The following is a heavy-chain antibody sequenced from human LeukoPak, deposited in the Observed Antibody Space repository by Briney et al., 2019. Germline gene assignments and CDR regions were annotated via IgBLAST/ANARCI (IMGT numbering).Heavy chain of an antibody. J-gene: IGHJ4*02. CDR2: ISYDGSDK. D-gene: IGHD6-13*01. V-gene: IGHV3-30*04. CDR3: ARGGLKYSSSWYLDY. CDR1: GFTFSSHA. Sequence: GGSLRLSCAASGFTFSSHAIHWVRQVPGKGLEWVAVISYDGSDKYHADSVKGRFTISRDNSKNTLYLQMNSLRAEDTAVYYCARGGLKYSSSWYLDYWGQETLVTVSS.